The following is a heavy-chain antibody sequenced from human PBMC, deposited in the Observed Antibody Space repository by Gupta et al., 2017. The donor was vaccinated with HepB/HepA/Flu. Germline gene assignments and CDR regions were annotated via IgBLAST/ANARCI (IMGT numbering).Heavy chain of an antibody. V-gene: IGHV1-69*01. CDR3: ARTSLTTDLAYTLDH. Sequence: QVQLEQSGAEVKRPGSSVKVSCKTSGDTFSSSAISWVRQAPGQGLEWMGGIIIKFDKPNYTQMFQGRVTITADSSTSTAYMELTSPRSEDTAVYYCARTSLTTDLAYTLDHWGQGTLVTVSS. J-gene: IGHJ4*02. CDR1: GDTFSSSA. CDR2: IIIKFDKP. D-gene: IGHD4-17*01.